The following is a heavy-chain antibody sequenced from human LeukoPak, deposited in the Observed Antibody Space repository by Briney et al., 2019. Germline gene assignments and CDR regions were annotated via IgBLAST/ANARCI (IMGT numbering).Heavy chain of an antibody. J-gene: IGHJ4*02. Sequence: SETLSLTCTVSGGSISSSGYYWGWIRQPPGKGLEWIGSIYYSGSTYYNPSLKSRVTISVDTSKNQFSLKLSSVTAADTAVYYCASDSTGDGFDYWGQGTLVTVSS. D-gene: IGHD7-27*01. CDR3: ASDSTGDGFDY. V-gene: IGHV4-39*01. CDR2: IYYSGST. CDR1: GGSISSSGYY.